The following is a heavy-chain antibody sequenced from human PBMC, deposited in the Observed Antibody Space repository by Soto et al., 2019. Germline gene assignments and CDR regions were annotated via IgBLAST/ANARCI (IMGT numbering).Heavy chain of an antibody. CDR2: MNPNSGNT. J-gene: IGHJ6*03. Sequence: ASVKVSCKASGYTFTSYDINWVRQATGQGLEWMGWMNPNSGNTGYAQKFQGRVTMTRNTSISTAYMELSSLRSEDTAVYYCARGPTTVTNQDYYYYYYMDVWGKGTTVTVSS. CDR3: ARGPTTVTNQDYYYYYYMDV. CDR1: GYTFTSYD. D-gene: IGHD4-17*01. V-gene: IGHV1-8*01.